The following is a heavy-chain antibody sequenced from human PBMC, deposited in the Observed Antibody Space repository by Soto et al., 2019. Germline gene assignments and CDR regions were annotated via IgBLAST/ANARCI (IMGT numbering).Heavy chain of an antibody. D-gene: IGHD3-22*01. CDR2: ISYDGSNK. CDR3: AKPMYYYDSSGYLPDY. CDR1: GFTFSSYG. J-gene: IGHJ4*02. V-gene: IGHV3-30*18. Sequence: QVQLVESGGGVVQPGRSLRLSCAASGFTFSSYGMHWVRQAPGKGLEWVAVISYDGSNKYYADSVKGRFTISRDNSKNTLYLQMNSLRAEDTAVYYCAKPMYYYDSSGYLPDYWGQGTLVTVSS.